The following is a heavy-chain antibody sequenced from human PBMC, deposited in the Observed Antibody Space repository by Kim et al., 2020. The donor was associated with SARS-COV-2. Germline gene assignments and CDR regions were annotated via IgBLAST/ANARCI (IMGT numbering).Heavy chain of an antibody. CDR1: GFTFSSYS. V-gene: IGHV3-21*01. D-gene: IGHD3-3*01. CDR2: ISSSSSYI. Sequence: GGSLRLSCAASGFTFSSYSMNWVRQAPGKGLEWVSSISSSSSYIYYADSVKGRFTISRDNAKNSLYLQMNSLRAEDTAVYYCARSHTPTIFGVVMNYFYYYGMYVWGQGATVSVSS. J-gene: IGHJ6*02. CDR3: ARSHTPTIFGVVMNYFYYYGMYV.